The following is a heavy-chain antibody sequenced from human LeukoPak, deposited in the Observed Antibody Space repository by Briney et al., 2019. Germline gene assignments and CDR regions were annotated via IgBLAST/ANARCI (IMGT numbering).Heavy chain of an antibody. Sequence: SETLSLTCTVSGGSVSSATYYWSWIRQPPGKGLEWIGSIYYSGSTYYNPSLKSRVTISVDTSKNQFSLKLSSVTAADTAVYYCARRGYSSSWSKRGYYFDYWGQGTLVTVSS. J-gene: IGHJ4*02. CDR3: ARRGYSSSWSKRGYYFDY. CDR1: GGSVSSATYY. D-gene: IGHD6-13*01. V-gene: IGHV4-39*01. CDR2: IYYSGST.